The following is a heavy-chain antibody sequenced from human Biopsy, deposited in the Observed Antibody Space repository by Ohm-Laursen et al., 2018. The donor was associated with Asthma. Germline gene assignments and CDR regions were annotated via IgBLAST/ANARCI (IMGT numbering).Heavy chain of an antibody. CDR3: VRDGTDDAFDI. V-gene: IGHV3-30*01. Sequence: SLSASCAPFGFTFINYAIHLVRHAPGMALEWVGGISKDASTQDYADSVKGRFTISRDNSKNTLDLQMNSLREEDTAVYYCVRDGTDDAFDIWGQGTVVSVSS. D-gene: IGHD1-1*01. CDR2: ISKDASTQ. CDR1: GFTFINYA. J-gene: IGHJ3*02.